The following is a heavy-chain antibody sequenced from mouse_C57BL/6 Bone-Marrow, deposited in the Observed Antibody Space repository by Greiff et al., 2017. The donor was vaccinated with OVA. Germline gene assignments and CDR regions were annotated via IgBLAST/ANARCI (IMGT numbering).Heavy chain of an antibody. CDR3: ARQGDSNYGFDY. CDR1: GFTFSSYG. D-gene: IGHD2-5*01. CDR2: ISSGGSYT. J-gene: IGHJ2*01. Sequence: EVMLVESGGDLVKPGGSLKLSCAASGFTFSSYGMSWVRQTPDKRLEWVATISSGGSYTYSPDSVTGRFTISRDNAKNTLYLQMSSLKSEDTAMYYWARQGDSNYGFDYWGQGTTLTVSS. V-gene: IGHV5-6*02.